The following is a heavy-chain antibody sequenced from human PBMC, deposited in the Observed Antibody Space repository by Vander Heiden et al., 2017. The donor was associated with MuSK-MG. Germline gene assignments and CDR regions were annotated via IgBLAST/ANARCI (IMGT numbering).Heavy chain of an antibody. Sequence: EVQLVASGGGSVQPGGSLRLSCAASGFTFSSYSMNGVRQATGKGLEWVSYISSSSSTIYDADSVKGRFTISRDNAKNALYLKMNSLRAEDTAVYCGARVAYNWNYYWGQGTLVTVSS. CDR3: ARVAYNWNYY. V-gene: IGHV3-48*01. D-gene: IGHD1-7*01. CDR1: GFTFSSYS. J-gene: IGHJ4*02. CDR2: ISSSSSTI.